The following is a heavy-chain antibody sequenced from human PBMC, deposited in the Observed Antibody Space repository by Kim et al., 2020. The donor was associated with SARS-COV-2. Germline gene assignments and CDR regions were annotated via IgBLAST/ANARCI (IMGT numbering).Heavy chain of an antibody. CDR1: GFTFSSYG. CDR2: ISYDGSNK. V-gene: IGHV3-30*18. J-gene: IGHJ4*02. Sequence: GGSLRLSCAASGFTFSSYGMHWVRQAPGKGLEWVAVISYDGSNKYYADSVKGRFTISRDNSKNTLYLQMNSLRAEDTAVYYCAKNLERTVIDYWGQGTL. D-gene: IGHD1-1*01. CDR3: AKNLERTVIDY.